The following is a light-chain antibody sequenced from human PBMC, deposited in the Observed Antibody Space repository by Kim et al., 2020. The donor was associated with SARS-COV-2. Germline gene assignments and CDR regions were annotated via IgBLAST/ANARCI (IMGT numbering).Light chain of an antibody. CDR2: SAS. J-gene: IGKJ2*01. Sequence: DIQWSQSPSYLSASVGDRVTITCRVSQGISSCVNWYRQKPGKVPKLLIYSASNLQSGVPSRFSGSGSGTDFTLTISSLQPGDVATYYGQRTHNTPYTLAQGPKLAI. V-gene: IGKV1-27*01. CDR1: QGISSC. CDR3: QRTHNTPYT.